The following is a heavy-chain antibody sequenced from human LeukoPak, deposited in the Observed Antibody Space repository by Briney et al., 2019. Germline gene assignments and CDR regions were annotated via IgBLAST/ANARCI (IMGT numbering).Heavy chain of an antibody. D-gene: IGHD2-15*01. V-gene: IGHV1-3*01. CDR2: INAGNGNT. CDR3: ARRVAATPDAFDI. J-gene: IGHJ3*02. CDR1: GYTFTSYA. Sequence: ASVKVSCKASGYTFTSYAMHWVRQAPGQRLEWIGWINAGNGNTKYSQKFQGRVTITRDTSASTAYMELSSLRSEDTAVYYCARRVAATPDAFDIWGQGTMVTVSS.